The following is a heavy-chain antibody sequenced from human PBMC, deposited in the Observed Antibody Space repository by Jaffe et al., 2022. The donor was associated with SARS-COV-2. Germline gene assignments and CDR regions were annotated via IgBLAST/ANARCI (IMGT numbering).Heavy chain of an antibody. CDR2: ISFDGSNK. D-gene: IGHD6-13*01. V-gene: IGHV3-30-3*01. CDR1: GFTFSRYA. Sequence: QVQLVESGGGVVQPGRSLRLSCAASGFTFSRYAMHWVRQAPGKGLEWVAVISFDGSNKYYADSVKGRFTISRDNSENTLYLQMNSLKPEDTGVYYCARPRDEISWYYFDNWGQGTLVTVSS. CDR3: ARPRDEISWYYFDN. J-gene: IGHJ4*02.